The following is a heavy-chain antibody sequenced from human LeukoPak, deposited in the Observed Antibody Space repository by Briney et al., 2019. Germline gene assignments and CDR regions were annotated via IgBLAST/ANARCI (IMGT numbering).Heavy chain of an antibody. D-gene: IGHD3-10*01. J-gene: IGHJ3*02. CDR3: ARWDGDLINAFDI. Sequence: SETLSLTCTVSGGSISSYYWSWIRQPPGKGLEWIGYIYYSGSTNYNPSLKSRVTISVDTSKNQFSLKLSSVTAADTAVYYCARWDGDLINAFDIWGQGTMVTVSS. CDR2: IYYSGST. CDR1: GGSISSYY. V-gene: IGHV4-59*01.